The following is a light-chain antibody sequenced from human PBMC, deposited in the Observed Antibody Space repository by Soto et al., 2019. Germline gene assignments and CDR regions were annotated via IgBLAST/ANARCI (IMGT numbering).Light chain of an antibody. V-gene: IGKV3-20*01. J-gene: IGKJ2*01. CDR3: QQFGSSIPHT. CDR1: QVIGSRY. CDR2: GAS. Sequence: EIVMTQSPGTLSLSPGERATISCRASQVIGSRYLAWYHQKSGQAPRLLIYGASSRATGHPDRFSGSGSGTDFPLIISRLEPEAFGVYYCQQFGSSIPHTFGQGTKLQIK.